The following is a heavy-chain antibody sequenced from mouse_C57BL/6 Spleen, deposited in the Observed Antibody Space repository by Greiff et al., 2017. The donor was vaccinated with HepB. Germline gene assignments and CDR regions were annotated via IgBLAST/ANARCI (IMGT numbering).Heavy chain of an antibody. CDR2: IDPSDSET. J-gene: IGHJ1*03. V-gene: IGHV1-52*01. CDR1: GYTFTSYW. Sequence: QVQLQQPGAELVRPGSSVKLSCKASGYTFTSYWMHWVKQRPIQGLEWIGNIDPSDSETHYNQKFKDKATLTVDKSSSTAYMRLSSLTSEDSAVYYCARSLSNWGYWYFDVWGTGTTVTVSS. CDR3: ARSLSNWGYWYFDV. D-gene: IGHD4-1*01.